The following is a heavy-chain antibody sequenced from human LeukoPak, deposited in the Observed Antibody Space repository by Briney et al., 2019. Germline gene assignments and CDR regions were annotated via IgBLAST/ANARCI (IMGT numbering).Heavy chain of an antibody. CDR3: ARLLYYDFWSGYYSDAFDI. CDR1: GYSFISYW. V-gene: IGHV5-51*01. Sequence: GESLKISCKGSGYSFISYWIGWVRQMPGKGLEWMGIIYPGDSDTRYSPSFQGQVTISADKSISTAYLQWSSLKASDTAMYYCARLLYYDFWSGYYSDAFDIWGQGTMVTVSS. CDR2: IYPGDSDT. J-gene: IGHJ3*02. D-gene: IGHD3-3*01.